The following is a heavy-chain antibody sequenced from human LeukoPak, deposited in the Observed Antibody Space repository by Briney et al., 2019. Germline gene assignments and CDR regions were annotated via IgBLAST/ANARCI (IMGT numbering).Heavy chain of an antibody. J-gene: IGHJ6*04. Sequence: GGSLRLSCAASGFTVSSNYMSWVRQAPGKGLEWVSVMYSGGGTYYADSVKYRFTMSRDNSKNMLYLQMNSLRAEDTAVYYCARDLPWDVWGKGTTVTVSS. CDR3: ARDLPWDV. CDR2: MYSGGGT. V-gene: IGHV3-66*01. CDR1: GFTVSSNY.